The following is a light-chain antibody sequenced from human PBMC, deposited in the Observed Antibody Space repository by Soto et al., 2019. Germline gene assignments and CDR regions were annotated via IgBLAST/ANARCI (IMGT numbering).Light chain of an antibody. CDR2: DAS. V-gene: IGKV3-20*01. CDR1: QSVSSNY. Sequence: IVLTQSPGTLSLSPGERATLSCRASQSVSSNYLAWYQQKPGQAPRLLIYDASSRATGIPDRFSGSGSGTDFTLTISSLQPEDFATYYCLQDYNYPWTFGQGTKVDIK. J-gene: IGKJ1*01. CDR3: LQDYNYPWT.